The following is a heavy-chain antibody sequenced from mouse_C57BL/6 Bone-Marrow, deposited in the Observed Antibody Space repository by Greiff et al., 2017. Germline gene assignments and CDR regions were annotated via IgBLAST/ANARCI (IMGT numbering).Heavy chain of an antibody. CDR3: GRGRTFTGGGYFDV. J-gene: IGHJ1*03. CDR2: IDPNSGGT. V-gene: IGHV1-72*01. CDR1: GYTFTSYW. Sequence: VQLQQSGAELVKPGASVKLSCKASGYTFTSYWMHWVKQRPGRGLEWIGRIDPNSGGTKYNEKFKSKATLTVDKSSSTAYLQLSSLTSEDAAVYYCGRGRTFTGGGYFDVWGTGTTVTVSS. D-gene: IGHD1-1*01.